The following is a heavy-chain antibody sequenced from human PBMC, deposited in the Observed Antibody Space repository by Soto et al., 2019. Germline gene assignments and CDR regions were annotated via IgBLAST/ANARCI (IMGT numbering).Heavy chain of an antibody. D-gene: IGHD5-12*01. J-gene: IGHJ4*02. CDR3: AKDQMVATLRGKAAFDY. Sequence: EVQLLESGGGLVQPGGSLRLSCAASGFTFSSYAMSWVRQAPGKGLEWVSAISGSGGSTYYADSVKGRFTISRDNSKNTLYLQMNSLRAEDTAVYYCAKDQMVATLRGKAAFDYWGQRTLVTVSS. V-gene: IGHV3-23*01. CDR2: ISGSGGST. CDR1: GFTFSSYA.